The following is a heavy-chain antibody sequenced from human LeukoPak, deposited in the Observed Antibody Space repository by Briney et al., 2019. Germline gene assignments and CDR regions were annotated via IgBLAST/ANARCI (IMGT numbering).Heavy chain of an antibody. V-gene: IGHV1-8*01. D-gene: IGHD6-13*01. CDR3: ARIGAAAGTAADYFDY. CDR1: GYTFTSYD. J-gene: IGHJ4*02. CDR2: MNPNSGNT. Sequence: GASVKVSCKASGYTFTSYDINWVRQATGQGLEWMGWMNPNSGNTGYAQKFQGRVTMTWNTSISTAYMELSSLRSEDTAVYYCARIGAAAGTAADYFDYWGQGTLVTVSS.